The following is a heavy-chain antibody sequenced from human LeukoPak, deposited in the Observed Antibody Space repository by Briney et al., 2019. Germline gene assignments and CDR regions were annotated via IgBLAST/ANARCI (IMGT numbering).Heavy chain of an antibody. CDR1: GFTFEDYA. Sequence: GGSLRLSCAASGFTFEDYAMHWVRQAPGKGLEWVSGISWNSGSIGYADSVKGRFTISRDNSKNTLYLQMNSLRAEDTTVFYCARGGGYCTGPSCYTFDYWGQGTLVTVSS. D-gene: IGHD2-2*02. CDR2: ISWNSGSI. CDR3: ARGGGYCTGPSCYTFDY. J-gene: IGHJ4*02. V-gene: IGHV3-9*01.